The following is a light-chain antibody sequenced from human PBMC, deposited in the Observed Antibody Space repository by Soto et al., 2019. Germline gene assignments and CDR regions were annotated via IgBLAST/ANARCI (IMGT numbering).Light chain of an antibody. V-gene: IGKV1-5*01. CDR3: QQYNSYSWT. Sequence: DIKMTQSPSTLSASVGDRVTITCRASQTITRWMAWYPQKPGKAPKLLIYDASPLESGVPSLFSCSRSGTEFTRTISSPQPDDFATYYCQQYNSYSWTFGQGTKVDI. CDR2: DAS. CDR1: QTITRW. J-gene: IGKJ1*01.